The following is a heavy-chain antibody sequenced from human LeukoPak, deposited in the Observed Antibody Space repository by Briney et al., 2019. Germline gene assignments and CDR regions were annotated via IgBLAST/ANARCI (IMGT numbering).Heavy chain of an antibody. J-gene: IGHJ4*02. D-gene: IGHD3-22*01. CDR3: ARADYYDSSGYYSLFDY. CDR2: INTNTGNP. CDR1: GYTFTVYY. Sequence: ASVKVSCKASGYTFTVYYMHWVRQAPGQGLEWMGWINTNTGNPTYAQGFTGRFVFSLDTSVSTAYLQISSLKAEDTAVYYCARADYYDSSGYYSLFDYWGQGTLVTVSS. V-gene: IGHV7-4-1*02.